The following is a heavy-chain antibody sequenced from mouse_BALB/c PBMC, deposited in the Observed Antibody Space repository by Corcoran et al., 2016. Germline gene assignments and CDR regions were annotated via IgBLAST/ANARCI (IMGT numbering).Heavy chain of an antibody. D-gene: IGHD2-3*01. CDR3: ARWGYYSLDF. V-gene: IGHV9-3-1*01. CDR2: INTSTEEP. CDR1: GYTFTNFG. J-gene: IGHJ2*01. Sequence: QIQLVQSGPELKKPGETVKISCKASGYTFTNFGVIWVKQAPGTGLKYMGWINTSTEEPTYADDFKGRFAFSLETSASTAYLQINNLKNEDTASYFCARWGYYSLDFWGQGTTLTVSS.